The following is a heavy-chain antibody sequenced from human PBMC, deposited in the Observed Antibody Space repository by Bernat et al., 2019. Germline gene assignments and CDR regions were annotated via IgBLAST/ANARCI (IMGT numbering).Heavy chain of an antibody. CDR2: INPNSGDT. J-gene: IGHJ5*02. CDR1: GYTFTGYY. Sequence: QVQLVQSGAEVKKPGASVKVSCKASGYTFTGYYMHWVRQAPGQGLEWMGWINPNSGDTNNAQKLQGRVTMTTDTSTSTAYMELRSLRSDDTAVYYCARAGPNWFDPWGQGTLVTVSS. V-gene: IGHV1-2*02. CDR3: ARAGPNWFDP.